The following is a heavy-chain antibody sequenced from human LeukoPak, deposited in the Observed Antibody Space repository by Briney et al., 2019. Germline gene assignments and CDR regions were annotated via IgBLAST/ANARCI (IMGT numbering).Heavy chain of an antibody. CDR1: GFTLSSYR. J-gene: IGHJ4*02. D-gene: IGHD4-11*01. Sequence: KPGGSVRLSCAPSGFTLSSYRMQGVRQATGKGLEGVSSISSSSSCIYYADSVKGRFTISRDNAKNSLYLQMNSLRAEDTAVYYCSRDEAYSNPTALLEIDYWGQGTLVTVSS. CDR3: SRDEAYSNPTALLEIDY. CDR2: ISSSSSCI. V-gene: IGHV3-21*01.